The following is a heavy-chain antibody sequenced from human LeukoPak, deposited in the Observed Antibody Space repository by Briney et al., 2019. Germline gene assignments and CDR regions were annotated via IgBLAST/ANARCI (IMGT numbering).Heavy chain of an antibody. CDR3: ARSSGYGGYYYYYMDV. J-gene: IGHJ6*03. CDR1: GYTFTGYY. D-gene: IGHD5-12*01. V-gene: IGHV1-2*02. Sequence: ASVKVSCKASGYTFTGYYMHWVRQAPGQGLEWMGWINPNSGGTNYAQKFQGRVTMTRDTSISTAYMELSRLRSDDTAVYYCARSSGYGGYYYYYMDVWGKGTTVIPSS. CDR2: INPNSGGT.